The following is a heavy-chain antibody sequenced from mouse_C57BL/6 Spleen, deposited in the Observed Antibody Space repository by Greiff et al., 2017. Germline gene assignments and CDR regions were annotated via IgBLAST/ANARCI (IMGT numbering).Heavy chain of an antibody. J-gene: IGHJ1*03. V-gene: IGHV1-39*01. CDR3: AKGRWLTPYFDV. CDR2: INPNHGTT. Sequence: EVQLQQSGPELVKPGASVKISCKASGYSFTDYNMNWVKQSNGKSLEWIGVINPNHGTTSYNQKFKGKATLTVDQSSSTAYMQLNSLTSEDSAVYYCAKGRWLTPYFDVWGTGTTVTVSS. CDR1: GYSFTDYN. D-gene: IGHD1-3*01.